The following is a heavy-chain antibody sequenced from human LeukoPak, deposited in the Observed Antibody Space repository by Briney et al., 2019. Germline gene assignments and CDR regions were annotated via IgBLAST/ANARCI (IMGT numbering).Heavy chain of an antibody. J-gene: IGHJ5*02. Sequence: GGSLRLSCAASESTFSKLWMSWVPPAPGQGLEWVASINQGGSAIRYVDSVKGRFIISRDNAKNSPSLQMNSLRAEDTAMYYCARLLGEATIYDLWGQGTLVTVSS. CDR1: ESTFSKLW. D-gene: IGHD3-16*01. CDR3: ARLLGEATIYDL. V-gene: IGHV3-7*01. CDR2: INQGGSAI.